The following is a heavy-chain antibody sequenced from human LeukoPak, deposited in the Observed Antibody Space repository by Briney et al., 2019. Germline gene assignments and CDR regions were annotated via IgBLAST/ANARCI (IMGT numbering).Heavy chain of an antibody. D-gene: IGHD2-2*01. CDR3: STRLGYCSSTSCPNAFDI. J-gene: IGHJ3*02. CDR1: GFTFNNAW. CDR2: IKSKTDGGTT. Sequence: GGSLRLSCAASGFTFNNAWMSWVRQAPGKGLEWVGRIKSKTDGGTTDYAAPVKGRFAISRDDSKNTLHLQMNSLKTEDTAVYYCSTRLGYCSSTSCPNAFDIWGQGTMVTVSS. V-gene: IGHV3-15*01.